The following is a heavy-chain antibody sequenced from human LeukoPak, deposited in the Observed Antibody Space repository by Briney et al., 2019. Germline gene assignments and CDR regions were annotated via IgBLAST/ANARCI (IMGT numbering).Heavy chain of an antibody. V-gene: IGHV4-39*07. J-gene: IGHJ4*02. CDR1: GGSISSSSYY. D-gene: IGHD3-10*01. Sequence: SETLSLTCTVSGGSISSSSYYWGWIRQPPGKGLEWIGSIYYSGSTYYNPSLKSRVTISVDTSKNQFSLKLSSVTAADTAVYYCARDKVEGVKGRYFDYWGQGTLVTVSS. CDR2: IYYSGST. CDR3: ARDKVEGVKGRYFDY.